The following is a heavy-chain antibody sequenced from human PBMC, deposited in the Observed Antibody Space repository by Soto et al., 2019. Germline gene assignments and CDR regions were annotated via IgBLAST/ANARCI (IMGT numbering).Heavy chain of an antibody. CDR3: SFGEGYCYYYYGMDV. CDR1: GLTFSSCA. Sequence: PGGSLRLSCVAYGLTFSSCAMSWVRQAPGKGLEWVSGIGGSGDDPDYPDSVKGRFTISRDNSKNSLYLQINSMRAEDTAVYYYSFGEGYCYYYYGMDVWGQGTTVTVSS. CDR2: IGGSGDDP. V-gene: IGHV3-23*01. J-gene: IGHJ6*02. D-gene: IGHD3-3*01.